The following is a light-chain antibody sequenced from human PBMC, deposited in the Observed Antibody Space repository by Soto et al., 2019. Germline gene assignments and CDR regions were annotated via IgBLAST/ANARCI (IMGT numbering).Light chain of an antibody. V-gene: IGKV1-5*03. J-gene: IGKJ1*01. CDR1: QSNTRL. CDR3: QQYITSPWT. Sequence: VQMTQSPSTLSAFVGGIVTIACRDSQSNTRLLAWYQQKPGKPPKLFIYSASRLQRGVPSRFSGNGSETDFTLTISSLQPDDVATYYCQQYITSPWTFGQGTKVDIK. CDR2: SAS.